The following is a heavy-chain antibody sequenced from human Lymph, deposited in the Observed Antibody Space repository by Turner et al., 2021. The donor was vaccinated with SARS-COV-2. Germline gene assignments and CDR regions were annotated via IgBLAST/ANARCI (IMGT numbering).Heavy chain of an antibody. CDR3: AGDVTEALGY. Sequence: QVQLVQFGVEVTKPGLSVKVSCMASGGTFSSYAISWVRQAPGQGLEWMGGIIPMLDIANYAQECQGRVTFTANKSTSTAYMKLSSLGAEDTAVYYCAGDVTEALGYWGQGTLVTVSS. CDR2: IIPMLDIA. V-gene: IGHV1-69*10. J-gene: IGHJ4*02. CDR1: GGTFSSYA. D-gene: IGHD1-20*01.